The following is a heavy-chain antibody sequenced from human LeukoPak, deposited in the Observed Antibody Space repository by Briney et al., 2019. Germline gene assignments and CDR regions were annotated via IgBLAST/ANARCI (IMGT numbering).Heavy chain of an antibody. CDR2: IYTSGST. Sequence: SETLSLTCTVSGGSISSGSYYWSWIRQPAGKGLEWIGRIYTSGSTNYNPSLKSRVTISVDTSKNQFSLKLSSVTAADTAVYYCARFHDSSGYYYDFDYWGQGTLVTVSS. D-gene: IGHD3-22*01. CDR3: ARFHDSSGYYYDFDY. J-gene: IGHJ4*02. V-gene: IGHV4-61*02. CDR1: GGSISSGSYY.